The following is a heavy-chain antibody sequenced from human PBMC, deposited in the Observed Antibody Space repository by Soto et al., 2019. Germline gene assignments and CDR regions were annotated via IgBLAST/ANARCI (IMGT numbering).Heavy chain of an antibody. CDR3: ARTSGGNGYGYSG. D-gene: IGHD5-18*01. CDR1: GGSISSYY. V-gene: IGHV4-59*12. J-gene: IGHJ4*02. Sequence: SETLSLTCTVSGGSISSYYWSWIRQPPGKGLEWIGYIYYSGSTNYNPSLKSRVTISRDNSKNTLYLQMNSLRAEDTAVYYCARTSGGNGYGYSGWGQGTLVTVSS. CDR2: IYYSGST.